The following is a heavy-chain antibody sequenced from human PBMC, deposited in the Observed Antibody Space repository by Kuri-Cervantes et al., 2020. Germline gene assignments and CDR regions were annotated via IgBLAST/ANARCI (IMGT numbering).Heavy chain of an antibody. J-gene: IGHJ4*02. CDR3: ARDAAGGAHTDY. Sequence: GESLKISCAASGFTFSSYSMNWVRQAPGKGLEWVSSISSSSSYIYYADSVKGRFTISRDNAKNTVYLQMNSLRAEDTAVYYCARDAAGGAHTDYWGQGTLVTVSS. CDR1: GFTFSSYS. V-gene: IGHV3-21*01. D-gene: IGHD2-15*01. CDR2: ISSSSSYI.